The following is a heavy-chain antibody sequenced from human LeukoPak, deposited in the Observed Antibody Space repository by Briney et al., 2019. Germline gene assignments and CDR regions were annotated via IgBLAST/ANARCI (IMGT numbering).Heavy chain of an antibody. D-gene: IGHD6-6*01. CDR3: ARAYSSSSFDH. J-gene: IGHJ4*02. Sequence: ASVKVSCKASGYTFTNYGFSWVRQAPGQGLEWMGWISAYNGNTNDAQKFQGRVTMTTDTSTSTAYMELRSLTPGDAAVYYCARAYSSSSFDHWGQGTLVTVSS. V-gene: IGHV1-18*01. CDR1: GYTFTNYG. CDR2: ISAYNGNT.